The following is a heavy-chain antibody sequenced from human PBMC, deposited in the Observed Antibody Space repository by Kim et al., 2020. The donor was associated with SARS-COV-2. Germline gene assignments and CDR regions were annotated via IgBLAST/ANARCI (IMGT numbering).Heavy chain of an antibody. CDR3: ARRRVRGAHFDY. CDR1: GGSFSGYY. V-gene: IGHV4-34*01. J-gene: IGHJ4*02. CDR2: INHSGST. D-gene: IGHD3-10*01. Sequence: SETLSLTCAVYGGSFSGYYWSWIRQPPGKGLEWIGEINHSGSTNYNPSLKSRVTISVDTSKNQFSLKLSSVTAADTAVYYCARRRVRGAHFDYWGQGTLVTVSS.